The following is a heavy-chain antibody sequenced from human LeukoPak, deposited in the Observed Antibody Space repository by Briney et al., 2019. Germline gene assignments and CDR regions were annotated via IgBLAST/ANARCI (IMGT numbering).Heavy chain of an antibody. CDR2: IKSDKSNT. D-gene: IGHD1-26*01. V-gene: IGHV3-74*01. CDR3: ARGSGSYPHDAFDI. CDR1: GFTFSSYW. J-gene: IGHJ3*02. Sequence: GGSLRLSCAASGFTFSSYWMHWVRQTPGKGLVWVSRIKSDKSNTDYADSVKGRFTISRDNAKNTLYLQMNSLRAEDTAVYYCARGSGSYPHDAFDIWGQGTMVTVSS.